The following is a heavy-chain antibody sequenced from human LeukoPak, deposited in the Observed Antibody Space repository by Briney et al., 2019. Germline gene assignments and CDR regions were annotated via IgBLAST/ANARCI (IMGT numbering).Heavy chain of an antibody. J-gene: IGHJ4*02. CDR2: IKQDGSEK. CDR1: GFTFSSYC. Sequence: GRSLRLSCAASGFTFSSYCMTWVRQAPGRGLEWVANIKQDGSEKYYVDSVKGRFTISRDNAKNSLFLQMNSLNAEDTAVYYCAGGLNRRARFDYWGQGTLVTVSS. V-gene: IGHV3-7*01. CDR3: AGGLNRRARFDY. D-gene: IGHD1-26*01.